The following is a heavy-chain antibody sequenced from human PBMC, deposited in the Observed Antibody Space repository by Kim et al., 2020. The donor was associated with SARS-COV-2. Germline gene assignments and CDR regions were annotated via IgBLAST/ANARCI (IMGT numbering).Heavy chain of an antibody. CDR3: AKDHGSSGWPPYDY. Sequence: GGSLRLSCAASGFTFSRYAMSWVRQAPGKGHEWVASVNNGGNLYYADSVMGRFTGSRDNAENALYLQMNSLRVEDTALYYCAKDHGSSGWPPYDYCGQG. V-gene: IGHV3-23*01. J-gene: IGHJ4*02. CDR2: VNNGGNL. CDR1: GFTFSRYA. D-gene: IGHD6-19*01.